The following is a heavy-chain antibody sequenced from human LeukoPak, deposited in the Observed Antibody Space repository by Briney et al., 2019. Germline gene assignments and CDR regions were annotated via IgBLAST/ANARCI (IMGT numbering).Heavy chain of an antibody. CDR1: GGSITTSSYY. J-gene: IGHJ2*01. CDR2: IYYSGST. D-gene: IGHD2/OR15-2a*01. Sequence: AETLSLTCTVSGGSITTSSYYWGWIRQPPGKGLEWIGIIYYSGSTYYNPSLKGRVTISVDTSKIQFSLKLSSVTAADTAVYYCARAFRARYFDLWGRGTLVTVCS. CDR3: ARAFRARYFDL. V-gene: IGHV4-39*01.